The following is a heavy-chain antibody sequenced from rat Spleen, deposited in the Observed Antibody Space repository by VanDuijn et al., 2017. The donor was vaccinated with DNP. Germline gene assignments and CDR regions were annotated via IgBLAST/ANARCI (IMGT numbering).Heavy chain of an antibody. CDR1: GFTFSDYY. CDR2: ISSDGSHT. V-gene: IGHV5-7*01. D-gene: IGHD1-11*01. Sequence: EVKLVESGGGLVQPGRSLKLSCAGSGFTFSDYYMAWVRQTPTKGLDWVASISSDGSHTYYRDSVKGRFTISRDNAKSSLFLQMDSLRSEDTATYYCARHEYNLDYWGQGVMVTVSS. J-gene: IGHJ2*01. CDR3: ARHEYNLDY.